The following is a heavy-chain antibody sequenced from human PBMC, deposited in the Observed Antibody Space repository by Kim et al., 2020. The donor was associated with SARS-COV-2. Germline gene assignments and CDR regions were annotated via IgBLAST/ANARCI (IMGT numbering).Heavy chain of an antibody. Sequence: GGSLRLSCAASGFTFSSYEMNWVRQAPGKGLEWVSYVSSSGSTIYYADSVKGRFTISRDNAKNSLYLQMNSLRAEDTAVYYCARVQTSSYSSGWYNYYYYMDVWGKGTTVTVSS. CDR1: GFTFSSYE. CDR2: VSSSGSTI. V-gene: IGHV3-48*03. D-gene: IGHD6-19*01. J-gene: IGHJ6*03. CDR3: ARVQTSSYSSGWYNYYYYMDV.